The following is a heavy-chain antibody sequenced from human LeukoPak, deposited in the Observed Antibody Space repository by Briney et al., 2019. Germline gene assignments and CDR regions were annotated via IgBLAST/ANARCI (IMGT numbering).Heavy chain of an antibody. CDR1: GGSLSSYY. V-gene: IGHV4-59*12. D-gene: IGHD2-21*01. Sequence: SETLSLTCTVSGGSLSSYYWSWIRQPPGRGPEWIGYIYYSGSTNHNPSLKSRVTISVDTSKNQFSLKLSSVTAADTAVYYCARAPRWGSYYFDYWGQGTLVTVSS. J-gene: IGHJ4*02. CDR2: IYYSGST. CDR3: ARAPRWGSYYFDY.